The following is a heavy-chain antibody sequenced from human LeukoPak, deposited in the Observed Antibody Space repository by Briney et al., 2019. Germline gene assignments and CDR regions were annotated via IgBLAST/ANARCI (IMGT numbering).Heavy chain of an antibody. Sequence: PGGSLRLSCAASGFMFRSFEMYWVRQAPGKGLEWIAYISSGAITMYYADSVKGRFTISRDDAKNSLFLQMNSLRAEDTAVYYCALLAVAGDFDYWGQGALVTVSS. D-gene: IGHD6-19*01. CDR1: GFMFRSFE. CDR2: ISSGAITM. CDR3: ALLAVAGDFDY. V-gene: IGHV3-48*03. J-gene: IGHJ4*02.